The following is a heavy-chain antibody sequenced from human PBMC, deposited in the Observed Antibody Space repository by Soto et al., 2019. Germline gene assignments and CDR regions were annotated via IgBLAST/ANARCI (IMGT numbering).Heavy chain of an antibody. CDR1: GYSFATYG. D-gene: IGHD3-22*01. CDR2: ISAHNGDT. V-gene: IGHV1-18*04. CDR3: ATEPIYYNDGSGYYTLGH. J-gene: IGHJ4*02. Sequence: ASVKVSCKASGYSFATYGFSWVRQAPGQGLECVGWISAHNGDTHYSQKFQGRVTLTTDTSTNTGYMELRSLTSDDTAVYFCATEPIYYNDGSGYYTLGHWGQGTLVTVSS.